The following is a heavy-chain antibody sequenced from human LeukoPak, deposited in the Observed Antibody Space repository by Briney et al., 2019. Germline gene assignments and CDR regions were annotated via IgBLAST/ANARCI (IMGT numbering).Heavy chain of an antibody. CDR3: ASEVDGSGSYYISYGMDV. Sequence: PGGSLRLSCAASGFTFSSDWMHCVRQAPGKGLAWFSRIDSDVSRTSYADSVKGRFTISRDNAKNTLYLQMNSLRAEDTAVYYCASEVDGSGSYYISYGMDVWGQGTTVTVSS. D-gene: IGHD3-10*01. CDR1: GFTFSSDW. J-gene: IGHJ6*02. CDR2: IDSDVSRT. V-gene: IGHV3-74*01.